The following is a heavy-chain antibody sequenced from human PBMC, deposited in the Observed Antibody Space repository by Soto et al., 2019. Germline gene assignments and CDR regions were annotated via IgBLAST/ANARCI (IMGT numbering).Heavy chain of an antibody. CDR2: IWYDGNKK. V-gene: IGHV3-33*03. D-gene: IGHD3-22*01. Sequence: VQLLESGGGLVQPGGSLRLSCAASGFTFSSNGMHWVRQAPGKGLEWVAVIWYDGNKKYYGDSVRGRFTISRDNSKNTLYLEMNSLRAEDTAVYYCVVDTSGLLDYWGQGTQVTVSS. CDR3: VVDTSGLLDY. CDR1: GFTFSSNG. J-gene: IGHJ4*02.